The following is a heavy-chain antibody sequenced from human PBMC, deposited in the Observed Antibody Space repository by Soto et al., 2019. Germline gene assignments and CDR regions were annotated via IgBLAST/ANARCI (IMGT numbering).Heavy chain of an antibody. V-gene: IGHV3-48*02. CDR3: ARDSDFAFDY. D-gene: IGHD2-21*02. Sequence: GGSLRLSCAASGFTFSTYPMNWVRQAPGKGLEWVSNIRPSSESMSYADSVKGRFTVSRDNAKNSLSLQMNNLRDDDTAVYYCARDSDFAFDYWGQGTLVTVSS. J-gene: IGHJ4*02. CDR1: GFTFSTYP. CDR2: IRPSSESM.